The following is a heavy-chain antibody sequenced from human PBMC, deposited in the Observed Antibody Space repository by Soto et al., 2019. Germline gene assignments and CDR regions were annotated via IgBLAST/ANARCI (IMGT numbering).Heavy chain of an antibody. V-gene: IGHV5-10-1*01. CDR2: IDPSDSYT. CDR1: GYSFTSYW. J-gene: IGHJ6*02. D-gene: IGHD2-2*01. Sequence: PGESLKISCKGSGYSFTSYWISWVRQMPGKGLEWKGRIDPSDSYTNYSPYFQGHVTISADKSISTAYLKWSSLKASDTAMYYFASSPRGYCSSTSCRELGNYYGMDVWGQGTTVTVSS. CDR3: ASSPRGYCSSTSCRELGNYYGMDV.